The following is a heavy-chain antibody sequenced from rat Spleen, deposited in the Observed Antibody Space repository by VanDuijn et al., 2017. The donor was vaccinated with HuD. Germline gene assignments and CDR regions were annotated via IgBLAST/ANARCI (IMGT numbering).Heavy chain of an antibody. J-gene: IGHJ2*01. CDR2: ISPGGSST. Sequence: EVQLVESGGGLVRPGRSLKLSCAASGFTFSNYDMAWVRPAPTKGLEWYAGISPGGSSTYYRDSVKGRFTISRDNAKNNLYLQMDSLRSEDTATYYCARGDLGDGSYWLDYWGQGVMVTVSS. V-gene: IGHV5S13*01. CDR3: ARGDLGDGSYWLDY. CDR1: GFTFSNYD. D-gene: IGHD1-12*02.